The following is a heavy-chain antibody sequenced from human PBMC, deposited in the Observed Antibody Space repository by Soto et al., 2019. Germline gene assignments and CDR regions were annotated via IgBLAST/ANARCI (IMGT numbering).Heavy chain of an antibody. Sequence: SLRLSCAASGFTFSNFVIHWVRQAPGKGLEWVAVIWHDGGNKYYADSVKGRFSISRDNSKNTLYLQMNSLRAEDTAVYYCARNGDGFDYWGQGTLVTVSS. V-gene: IGHV3-33*01. CDR2: IWHDGGNK. CDR1: GFTFSNFV. CDR3: ARNGDGFDY. J-gene: IGHJ4*02. D-gene: IGHD7-27*01.